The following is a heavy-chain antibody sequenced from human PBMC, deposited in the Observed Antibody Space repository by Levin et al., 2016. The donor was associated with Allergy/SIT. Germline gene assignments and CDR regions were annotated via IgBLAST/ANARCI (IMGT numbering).Heavy chain of an antibody. Sequence: GESLKISCKGSGYNFASHWIAWVRQMPGKGLEWMGIIHPGDSDTRYSPSFEGQVTLSADKSISTAYLQWSSLKASDTAMYYCARRVDSYYYMDVWGRGTTVTVSS. CDR2: IHPGDSDT. CDR3: ARRVDSYYYMDV. J-gene: IGHJ6*03. V-gene: IGHV5-51*01. CDR1: GYNFASHW. D-gene: IGHD3-9*01.